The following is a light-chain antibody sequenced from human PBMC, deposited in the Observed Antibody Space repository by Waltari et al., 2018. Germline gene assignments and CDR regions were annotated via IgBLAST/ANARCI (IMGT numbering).Light chain of an antibody. J-gene: IGKJ2*01. CDR3: AQTTFWPHT. Sequence: DVVLTQFPLSLPVSLGQPASISCRSRRSLVHSDGNTRLAWFHHRPGQYPSRLISHFSKRESGVPDRFSGSGSDTGFILRITRVEAEDVGIYYCAQTTFWPHTFGQGTKLEI. V-gene: IGKV2-30*02. CDR1: RSLVHSDGNTR. CDR2: HFS.